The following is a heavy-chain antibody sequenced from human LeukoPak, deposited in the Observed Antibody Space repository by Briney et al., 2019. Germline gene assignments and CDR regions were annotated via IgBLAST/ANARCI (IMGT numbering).Heavy chain of an antibody. D-gene: IGHD3-22*01. CDR1: GFTFSSYA. Sequence: GGSLRLSCAASGFTFSSYAMSWVRQAPGKGLAWVSTISGGSGSTYCADSVKGRFTISRDNSKNTLYLQMNSLRDEDTAVYYCAKHRFESGGYHSTDWGQGTLVTVSS. J-gene: IGHJ4*02. CDR3: AKHRFESGGYHSTD. CDR2: ISGGSGST. V-gene: IGHV3-23*01.